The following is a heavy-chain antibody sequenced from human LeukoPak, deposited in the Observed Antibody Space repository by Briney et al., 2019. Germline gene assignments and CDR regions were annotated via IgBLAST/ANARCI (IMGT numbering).Heavy chain of an antibody. V-gene: IGHV4-39*07. D-gene: IGHD2-2*02. CDR1: GGSISNTSYY. Sequence: PSETLSLTCTVSGGSISNTSYYWGWIRQPPGKGLEWIATIHYSGNTGYNPSLKSRVTVSVDTSKNQFSLKLNSVTAADTAVYYCARDRIVPGGTPLIDYWGQGTLVTVSS. J-gene: IGHJ4*02. CDR3: ARDRIVPGGTPLIDY. CDR2: IHYSGNT.